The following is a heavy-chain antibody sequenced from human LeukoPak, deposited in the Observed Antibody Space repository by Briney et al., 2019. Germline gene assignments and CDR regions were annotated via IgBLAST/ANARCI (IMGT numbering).Heavy chain of an antibody. CDR1: GFTFSSYA. D-gene: IGHD6-19*01. CDR3: TRDISSSWFDQ. CDR2: ISGSGGST. Sequence: GGSLRLSCAASGFTFSSYAMSWVRQAPGKGLEWVSAISGSGGSTYYADSVKGRFTISRDNSKNTLYLQMNSLRAEDTAVYYCTRDISSSWFDQWGQGTPVTVSS. J-gene: IGHJ5*02. V-gene: IGHV3-23*01.